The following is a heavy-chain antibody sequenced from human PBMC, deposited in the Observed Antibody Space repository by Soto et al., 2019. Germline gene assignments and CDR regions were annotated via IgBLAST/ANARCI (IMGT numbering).Heavy chain of an antibody. V-gene: IGHV6-1*01. CDR1: GDSVSSNSAA. D-gene: IGHD3-3*01. J-gene: IGHJ6*02. CDR2: TYYRSKWYN. CDR3: ARTSIFGVVIPPGMDV. Sequence: SQTLSLTCAIFGDSVSSNSAAWNWIRQSPSRGLEWLGRTYYRSKWYNDYAVSEKSRITINPDTSKNQFSLQLNSVTPEDTAVYYCARTSIFGVVIPPGMDVWGQGTTVTVSS.